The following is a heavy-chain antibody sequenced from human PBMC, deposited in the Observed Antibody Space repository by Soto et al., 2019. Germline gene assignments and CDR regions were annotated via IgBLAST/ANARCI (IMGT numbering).Heavy chain of an antibody. CDR2: FFHTGSA. CDR1: GGSIAGSH. J-gene: IGHJ4*02. D-gene: IGHD2-8*02. V-gene: IGHV4-59*01. Sequence: SETLSLTCSVSGGSIAGSHWSWIRQSPGKGLEWIGFFFHTGSAYYNPSLESRVTMSLDRSRNHFSLKLSSVTAADTAVYYCARADTGGYPVPPENSLYSFDYCGEGTLVTVSS. CDR3: ARADTGGYPVPPENSLYSFDY.